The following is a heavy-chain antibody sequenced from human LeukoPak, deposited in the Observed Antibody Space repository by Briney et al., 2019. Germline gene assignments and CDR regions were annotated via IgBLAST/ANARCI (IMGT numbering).Heavy chain of an antibody. D-gene: IGHD6-6*01. Sequence: ASVKVSCKASGYTFTSYDINWVRQATGQGLEWMGWMNPNSGNTGYAQKFQGRVTMTRNTSISTAYMELSSLRSEDTAVYYCARGFLYSSFSHYYYYLDVWGKGTPVTVSS. CDR3: ARGFLYSSFSHYYYYLDV. CDR1: GYTFTSYD. J-gene: IGHJ6*03. V-gene: IGHV1-8*01. CDR2: MNPNSGNT.